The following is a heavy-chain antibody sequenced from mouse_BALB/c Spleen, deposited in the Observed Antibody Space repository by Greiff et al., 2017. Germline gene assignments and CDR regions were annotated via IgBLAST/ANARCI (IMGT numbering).Heavy chain of an antibody. D-gene: IGHD1-1*02. CDR3: ARWVGAYAMDY. CDR2: INPYNDGT. Sequence: VQLKQSGPELVKPGASVKMSCKASGYTFTSYVMHWVKQKPGQGLEWIGYINPYNDGTKYNEKFKGKATLTSDKSSSTAYMELSSLTSEDSAVYYCARWVGAYAMDYWGQGTSVTVSS. J-gene: IGHJ4*01. V-gene: IGHV1-14*01. CDR1: GYTFTSYV.